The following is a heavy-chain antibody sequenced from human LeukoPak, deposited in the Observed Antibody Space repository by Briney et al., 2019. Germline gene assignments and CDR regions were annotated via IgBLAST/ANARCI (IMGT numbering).Heavy chain of an antibody. CDR1: GGSFSGYY. V-gene: IGHV4-34*01. CDR2: INHSGST. J-gene: IGHJ4*02. CDR3: ARVRGATGY. D-gene: IGHD1-26*01. Sequence: SETLSLTCAVYGGSFSGYYWSWIRQPPGKGLEWIGEINHSGSTNYNPSLKSRVTISVDTSKIQFSLKLSSVTAADTAVYYCARVRGATGYWGQGTLVTVSS.